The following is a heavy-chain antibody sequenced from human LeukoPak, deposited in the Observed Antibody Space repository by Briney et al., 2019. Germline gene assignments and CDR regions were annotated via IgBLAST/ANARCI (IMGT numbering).Heavy chain of an antibody. CDR1: GFTFSSYA. V-gene: IGHV3-30*04. CDR3: ARGGDGYNLRKPDYYYYGMDV. Sequence: GGSLRLSCAASGFTFSSYAMHWVRQAPGKGLGWVAVISYDGSNKYYADSVKGRFTFSRDNYKHTLYLQMNSLRAEDTAVYYCARGGDGYNLRKPDYYYYGMDVWGQGTTVTVSS. D-gene: IGHD5-24*01. CDR2: ISYDGSNK. J-gene: IGHJ6*02.